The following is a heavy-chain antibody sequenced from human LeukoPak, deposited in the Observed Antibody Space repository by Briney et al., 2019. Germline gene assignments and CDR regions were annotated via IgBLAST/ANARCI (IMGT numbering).Heavy chain of an antibody. CDR3: ARIRGSGSYYSFGY. CDR1: GYTFTSYD. Sequence: ASVKVSCKASGYTFTSYDINWVRQAPGQGLEWMGWMNPNSGNTGYAQKFQGRVTMARNTSISTAYMELSSLRSEDTAVYYCARIRGSGSYYSFGYWSQGTLVTVSS. J-gene: IGHJ4*02. V-gene: IGHV1-8*01. D-gene: IGHD3-10*01. CDR2: MNPNSGNT.